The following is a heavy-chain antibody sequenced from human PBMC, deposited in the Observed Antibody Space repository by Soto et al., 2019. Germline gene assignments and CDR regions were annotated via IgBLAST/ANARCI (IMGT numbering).Heavy chain of an antibody. CDR1: GYTFTNYW. Sequence: PGESLKISCEGSGYTFTNYWIGWVRQLPGKGLEWMGIIYPGDSDTRYSPSFQGQVTISADKSISTAYLQWSSLKASDTAMYYCARRLLTAYHAFDIWGQGTMVTVSS. CDR3: ARRLLTAYHAFDI. CDR2: IYPGDSDT. V-gene: IGHV5-51*01. D-gene: IGHD2-21*02. J-gene: IGHJ3*02.